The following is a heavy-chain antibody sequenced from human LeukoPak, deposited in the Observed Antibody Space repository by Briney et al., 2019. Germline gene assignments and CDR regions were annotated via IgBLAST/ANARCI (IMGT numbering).Heavy chain of an antibody. D-gene: IGHD3-10*01. CDR1: GYTFTGYY. J-gene: IGHJ5*02. CDR3: ARSERGFFDP. CDR2: ISAYNGNT. V-gene: IGHV1-18*04. Sequence: ASVKVSCKASGYTFTGYYTHWVRQAPGQGLEWMGWISAYNGNTNYAQKLQGRVTMTTDTSTSTAYMELRSLRSDDTAVYYCARSERGFFDPWGQGTLVTVSS.